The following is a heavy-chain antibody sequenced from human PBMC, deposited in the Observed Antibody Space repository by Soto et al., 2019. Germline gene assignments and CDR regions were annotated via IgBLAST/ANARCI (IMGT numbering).Heavy chain of an antibody. CDR2: IFPKFGKT. Sequence: QVQLVQSGAEVKKPGSSVKVSCQASGDTDTNYVISWVRQAPGQGLEWMGGIFPKFGKTYSAQKLQDRLTITADERTSTVYMQLSSRRLDDTAASYGESEITFGKLSVVWGQGTTVTVSS. CDR3: ESEITFGKLSVV. V-gene: IGHV1-69*01. CDR1: GDTDTNYV. D-gene: IGHD3-16*02. J-gene: IGHJ6*02.